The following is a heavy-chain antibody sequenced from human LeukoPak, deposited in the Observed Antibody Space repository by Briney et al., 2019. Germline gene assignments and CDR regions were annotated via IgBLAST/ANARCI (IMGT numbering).Heavy chain of an antibody. Sequence: GGSLRLSCAVSGLTFSNYWMHWVRQAPGKGLVWVSRISNDGTSTSYADSVKGRFTISRDNAKNTLYLQMNSLRAEDTAVYYCARDLVGAPGYWGQGTLVTVSS. J-gene: IGHJ4*02. CDR3: ARDLVGAPGY. D-gene: IGHD1-26*01. V-gene: IGHV3-74*01. CDR2: ISNDGTST. CDR1: GLTFSNYW.